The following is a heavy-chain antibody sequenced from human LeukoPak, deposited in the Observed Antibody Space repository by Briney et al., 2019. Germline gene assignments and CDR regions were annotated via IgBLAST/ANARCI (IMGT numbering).Heavy chain of an antibody. D-gene: IGHD3-10*01. V-gene: IGHV4-39*07. CDR3: VEGRSGHDY. CDR1: GGSISSSSYY. J-gene: IGHJ4*02. CDR2: IYYSGST. Sequence: SETLSLTCTVSGGSISSSSYYWGWIRQPPGKGLEWIGSIYYSGSTYYNPSLKSRVTISVDTSKNQFSLKLSSMTAADTAVYYCVEGRSGHDYWGQGTLVTVSS.